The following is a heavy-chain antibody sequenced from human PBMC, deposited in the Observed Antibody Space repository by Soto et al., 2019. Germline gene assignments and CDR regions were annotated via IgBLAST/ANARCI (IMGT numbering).Heavy chain of an antibody. J-gene: IGHJ4*02. CDR1: GFTFSSYG. D-gene: IGHD6-6*01. V-gene: IGHV3-30*18. CDR2: ISYDGSNK. CDR3: AKETGQLALDY. Sequence: VQLVESGGGVVQPGRSLRFSCAASGFTFSSYGMHWVRQAPGKGLEWVAVISYDGSNKYYADSVKGRFTISRDNSKNTLYLQMNSLRAEDTAVYYCAKETGQLALDYWGQGTLVTVSS.